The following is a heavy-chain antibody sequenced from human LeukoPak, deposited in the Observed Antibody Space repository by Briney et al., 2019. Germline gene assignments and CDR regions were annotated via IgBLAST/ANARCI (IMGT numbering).Heavy chain of an antibody. Sequence: SVKVSCKASGGTFSSYAISWVRQAPGQGLEWMGGIIPIFGTANYAQKFQGRVTITADKSTGTAYMELSSLRSEDTAVYYCARAREAVVAAAGHWFDPWGQGTLVTVSS. CDR3: ARAREAVVAAAGHWFDP. CDR1: GGTFSSYA. V-gene: IGHV1-69*06. J-gene: IGHJ5*02. CDR2: IIPIFGTA. D-gene: IGHD2-15*01.